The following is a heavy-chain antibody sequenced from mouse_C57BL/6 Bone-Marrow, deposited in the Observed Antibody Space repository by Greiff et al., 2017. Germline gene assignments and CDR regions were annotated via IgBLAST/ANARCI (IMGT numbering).Heavy chain of an antibody. CDR1: GYTFTSYW. J-gene: IGHJ4*01. Sequence: VQLQQPGAELVKPGASVQMSCKASGYTFTSYWITWVKQRPGQGLEWIGDIYPGSGSTTSNEKFKSKATLTGDTSSSTAYMQLSSLTSEDSAVYYCAKSSLDYYGSTYAMDYWGQGTSVTVSS. D-gene: IGHD1-1*01. V-gene: IGHV1-55*01. CDR2: IYPGSGST. CDR3: AKSSLDYYGSTYAMDY.